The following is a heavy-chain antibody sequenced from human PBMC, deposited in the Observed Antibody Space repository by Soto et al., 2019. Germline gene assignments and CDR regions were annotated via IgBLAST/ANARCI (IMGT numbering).Heavy chain of an antibody. V-gene: IGHV1-18*01. CDR2: ISAYNGNT. CDR3: ARDGYSTNFAY. D-gene: IGHD6-13*01. Sequence: GASVKVTCEDSGYAFTSNGRSWVRQAPGQGLEWMGWISAYNGNTNYAQKLQGRVTMTTDTSTSTAYMELRSLRSDDTAVYYGARDGYSTNFAYWGQGTLVTVSS. J-gene: IGHJ4*02. CDR1: GYAFTSNG.